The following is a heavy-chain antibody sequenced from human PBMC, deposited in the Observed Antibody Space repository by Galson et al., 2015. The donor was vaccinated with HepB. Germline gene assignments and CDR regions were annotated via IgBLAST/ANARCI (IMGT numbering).Heavy chain of an antibody. V-gene: IGHV3-72*01. D-gene: IGHD1-26*01. CDR3: ARVNSVNYYGFDY. J-gene: IGHJ4*02. CDR1: GFTFGDHY. CDR2: IRKKANSYST. Sequence: SLRLSCAASGFTFGDHYMDWVRQAPGKGLEWVGRIRKKANSYSTEYAASVKGRFNITRDDSRNSLCLQMNSLKTEDTAVYYCARVNSVNYYGFDYWGQGTLLTVSS.